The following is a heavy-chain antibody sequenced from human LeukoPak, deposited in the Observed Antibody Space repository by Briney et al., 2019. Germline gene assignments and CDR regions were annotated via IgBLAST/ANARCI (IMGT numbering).Heavy chain of an antibody. CDR3: ARDLGYYYDSSTYFYGMDV. Sequence: PSETLSLTCTVSGGSISSYYWSWIRQPAGKGLEWIGRIYTSGSSNYNPSLKSRATMSVDTSKNQFSLKLTSMTAADTAVYYCARDLGYYYDSSTYFYGMDVWGQGTTVTVSS. V-gene: IGHV4-4*07. J-gene: IGHJ6*02. CDR1: GGSISSYY. D-gene: IGHD3-22*01. CDR2: IYTSGSS.